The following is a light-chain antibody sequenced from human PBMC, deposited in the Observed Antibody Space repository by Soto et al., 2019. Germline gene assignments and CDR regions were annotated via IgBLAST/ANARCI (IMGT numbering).Light chain of an antibody. CDR2: AAS. CDR1: QSISSY. J-gene: IGKJ1*01. Sequence: DIQMTQSPSSLSASVGDRVTITCRASQSISSYLNWYQQKPGKAPNLLIYAASSLQSGVTSRFSGSGSGTDFTLTISSLQPEDFATYYCQQSYSSSWTFGQGTTVEIK. V-gene: IGKV1-39*01. CDR3: QQSYSSSWT.